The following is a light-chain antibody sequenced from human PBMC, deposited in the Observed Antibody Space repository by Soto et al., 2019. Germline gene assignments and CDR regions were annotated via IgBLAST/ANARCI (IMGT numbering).Light chain of an antibody. V-gene: IGKV3-20*01. CDR3: QQHGSSPIT. CDR1: QSVNSNY. Sequence: EIVLRQSPGTLSLSPGERATLSCRASQSVNSNYLAWHQQKPGQTPRLLVYGASSRATGIPDRFSGSGSGTDFTLTISRLEPEDFAVYYCQQHGSSPITFGQGTRLEI. CDR2: GAS. J-gene: IGKJ5*01.